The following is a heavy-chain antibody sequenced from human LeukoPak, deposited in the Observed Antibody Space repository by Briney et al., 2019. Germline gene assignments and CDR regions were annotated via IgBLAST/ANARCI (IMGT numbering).Heavy chain of an antibody. CDR1: GGSFSGYY. Sequence: SETLSLTCAVYGGSFSGYYWSWIRQPPGKGLEWIGEINHSGSTNYNPSLKSRVTISVDTSKNQFSLKLSSVTAADTAVYYCARAKVYYGSGSYRGWFDPWGQGTLVTVSS. CDR3: ARAKVYYGSGSYRGWFDP. CDR2: INHSGST. V-gene: IGHV4-34*01. J-gene: IGHJ5*02. D-gene: IGHD3-10*01.